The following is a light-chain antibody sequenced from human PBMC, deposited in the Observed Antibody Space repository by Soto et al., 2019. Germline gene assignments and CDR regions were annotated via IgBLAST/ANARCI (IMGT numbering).Light chain of an antibody. V-gene: IGKV4-1*01. CDR3: QQYYSTPLT. J-gene: IGKJ4*01. Sequence: DIVMTQSPDSLAMSLGERATINCKSSQSVLYSSNNKNYLAWYQQKPGQPPKLLIYWASTRESGVPDRFSGSGSGTDFTLTISGPQAEDVSVYYCQQYYSTPLTFGGGTKVEIK. CDR2: WAS. CDR1: QSVLYSSNNKNY.